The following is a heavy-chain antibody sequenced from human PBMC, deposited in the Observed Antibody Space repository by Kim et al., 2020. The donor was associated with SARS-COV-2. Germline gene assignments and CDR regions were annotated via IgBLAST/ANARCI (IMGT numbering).Heavy chain of an antibody. CDR2: ISSSSSYT. V-gene: IGHV3-11*06. J-gene: IGHJ4*02. CDR3: ARVSFTDTAIEYYFDY. D-gene: IGHD5-18*01. Sequence: GGSLRLSCAASGFTFSDYDMSWIRQAPGKGLEWVSYISSSSSYTNYADSVKGRFTISRDNAKNSLYLQMNSLRAEDTAVYYCARVSFTDTAIEYYFDYWGQGTLVTVSS. CDR1: GFTFSDYD.